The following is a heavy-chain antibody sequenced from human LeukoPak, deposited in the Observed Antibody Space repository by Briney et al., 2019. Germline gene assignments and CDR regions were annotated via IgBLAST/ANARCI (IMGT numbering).Heavy chain of an antibody. V-gene: IGHV3-23*01. J-gene: IGHJ5*02. CDR1: GFSLSTYA. CDR3: AKGKASSWLDWFDP. D-gene: IGHD6-13*01. CDR2: TSGGGGST. Sequence: PGGSLRLSCAASGFSLSTYAMSWVRQAPGRGLEWVSATSGGGGSTYYADSVKGRFTMSRDNSKNTVYLQMNSLRAEDTAVYFCAKGKASSWLDWFDPWGQGTLVTVSS.